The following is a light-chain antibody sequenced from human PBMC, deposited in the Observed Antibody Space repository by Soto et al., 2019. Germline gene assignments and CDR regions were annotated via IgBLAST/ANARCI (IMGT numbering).Light chain of an antibody. CDR1: QSVGTY. CDR3: QQRSDWPPLT. J-gene: IGKJ4*01. Sequence: EIVLTQSPVTLSLSPGERATLSCRASQSVGTYLAWYHQKPGQAPRLLIYDASNRATGIPPRFSGSGSGTAFTLIISSREPADFAVYYCQQRSDWPPLTFGGGTKVEIK. CDR2: DAS. V-gene: IGKV3-11*01.